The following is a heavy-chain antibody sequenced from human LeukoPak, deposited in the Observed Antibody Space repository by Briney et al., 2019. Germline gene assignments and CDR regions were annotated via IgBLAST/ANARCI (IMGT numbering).Heavy chain of an antibody. V-gene: IGHV1-18*01. J-gene: IGHJ4*02. D-gene: IGHD2-2*01. Sequence: ASVKVSFKASGYTFSNFGISWVRQAPGQELEWMGWISGNNDNPNYGQNFQGRFTVTSDSSTSTAYMELRNLRSDDTAVYYCARDGTSTDDYWGQGPLVTVSS. CDR3: ARDGTSTDDY. CDR1: GYTFSNFG. CDR2: ISGNNDNP.